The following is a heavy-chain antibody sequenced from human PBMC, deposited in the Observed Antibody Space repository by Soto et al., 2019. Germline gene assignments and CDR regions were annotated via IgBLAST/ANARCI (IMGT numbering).Heavy chain of an antibody. CDR1: GGSISSGGYY. CDR3: ARAYYDSSGYGWFDP. CDR2: IYYSGST. D-gene: IGHD3-22*01. J-gene: IGHJ5*02. V-gene: IGHV4-31*03. Sequence: QVQLQESGPGLVKPSQTLSLTCTVSGGSISSGGYYWSWIRQHPGKGLEWIGYIYYSGSTYYNPSPESRVTLSVDTSKNQFSLKLSSVTAADTAVYYGARAYYDSSGYGWFDPWGQGTLVTVSS.